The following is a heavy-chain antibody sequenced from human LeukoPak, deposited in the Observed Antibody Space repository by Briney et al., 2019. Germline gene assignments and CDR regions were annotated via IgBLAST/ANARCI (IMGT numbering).Heavy chain of an antibody. D-gene: IGHD4-17*01. V-gene: IGHV4-4*07. CDR3: VRDIIYLIDEDYG. J-gene: IGHJ4*02. CDR1: GSSFNSYY. CDR2: IHTSGSA. Sequence: SETLSLTCSVSGSSFNSYYWSWIRQPAGKGLEWIGRIHTSGSAEYSPSLQSRVTISVDMSKKEFSLKLTSVTAADTAVYYCVRDIIYLIDEDYGWGQGTLVTVSS.